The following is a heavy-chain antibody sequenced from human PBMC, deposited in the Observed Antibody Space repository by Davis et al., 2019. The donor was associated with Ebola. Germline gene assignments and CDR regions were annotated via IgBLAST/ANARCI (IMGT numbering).Heavy chain of an antibody. V-gene: IGHV5-10-1*01. CDR3: TREYSSSSDTDY. Sequence: GESLKISCKGSGYNFINYWISWVRQMPGKGLEWMGRIDPADSYTNYSPSFQGHVTMSIDKSISTAYLQWSSLKASDTAMYYCTREYSSSSDTDYWGQGTLVTVAS. J-gene: IGHJ4*02. CDR1: GYNFINYW. D-gene: IGHD6-6*01. CDR2: IDPADSYT.